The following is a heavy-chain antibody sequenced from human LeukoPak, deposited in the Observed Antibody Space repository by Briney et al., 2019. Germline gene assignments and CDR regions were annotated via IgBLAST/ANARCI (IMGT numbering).Heavy chain of an antibody. Sequence: GGSLRLSCAASGFTFSSYGMSWVRQAPGKGLEWVSAISGSGGSTYYADSVKGRFTISRDNSKNTLYLQMNSLRAEDTAVYYCAKQDGRYYGGNWYYFDYWGQGTLVTVSS. V-gene: IGHV3-23*01. D-gene: IGHD4-23*01. J-gene: IGHJ4*02. CDR1: GFTFSSYG. CDR2: ISGSGGST. CDR3: AKQDGRYYGGNWYYFDY.